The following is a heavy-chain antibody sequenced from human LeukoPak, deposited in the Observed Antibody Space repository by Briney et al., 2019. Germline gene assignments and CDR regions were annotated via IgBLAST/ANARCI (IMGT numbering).Heavy chain of an antibody. D-gene: IGHD3-22*01. V-gene: IGHV1-69*02. J-gene: IGHJ4*02. Sequence: SSVKVSCKASGGTFSSYTISWVRQPPGQGLEWVGSIIPILGIANYAQKFQGRVTITADKSTSTAYMELSSLRSEDTAVYYCARADLVGDYDSSGYFHWGQGTLVTVSS. CDR2: IIPILGIA. CDR1: GGTFSSYT. CDR3: ARADLVGDYDSSGYFH.